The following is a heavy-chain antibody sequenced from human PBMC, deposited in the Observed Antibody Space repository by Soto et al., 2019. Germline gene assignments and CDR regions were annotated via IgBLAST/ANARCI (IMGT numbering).Heavy chain of an antibody. D-gene: IGHD3-10*01. J-gene: IGHJ6*02. V-gene: IGHV3-7*05. CDR1: GFTFSSYW. CDR2: IKQDGSEK. Sequence: EVQLVESGGGLVQPGGSLRLSCAASGFTFSSYWMSWVRQAPGKGLEWVANIKQDGSEKYYVDSVKGRFTISRDNAKNSLYLQMNSLRAEDTAVYDCASRDITMVRGVYYYYDMDVWGQGTTVTVSS. CDR3: ASRDITMVRGVYYYYDMDV.